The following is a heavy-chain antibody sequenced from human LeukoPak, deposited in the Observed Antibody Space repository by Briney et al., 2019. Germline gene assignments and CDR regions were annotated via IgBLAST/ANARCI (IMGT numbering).Heavy chain of an antibody. V-gene: IGHV2-70*11. Sequence: SGPALVKPTQTLTLTCTFSGFSLSTSGMCVSWIRQPPGKALEWLARIDWNDDKYYSTSLKTRLTISKDTSKNQVVLTMTNMDPVDTATYYCARYVDTAMVVDYWGQGTLVTVSS. D-gene: IGHD5-18*01. J-gene: IGHJ4*02. CDR1: GFSLSTSGMC. CDR2: IDWNDDK. CDR3: ARYVDTAMVVDY.